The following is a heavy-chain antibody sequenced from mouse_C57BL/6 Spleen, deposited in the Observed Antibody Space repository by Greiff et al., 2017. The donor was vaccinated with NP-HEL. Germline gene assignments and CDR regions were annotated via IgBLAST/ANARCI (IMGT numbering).Heavy chain of an antibody. CDR1: GFTFSSYG. J-gene: IGHJ4*01. D-gene: IGHD2-12*01. Sequence: EVQLVESGGDLVKPGGSLKLSCAASGFTFSSYGMSWVRQTPDKRLEWVATISSGGSYTYYPDSVKGRFTISRDNAKNTLYLQMSSLKSEDTAMYYCARHIHDEGGYYYAMDYWGQGTSVTVSS. V-gene: IGHV5-6*01. CDR2: ISSGGSYT. CDR3: ARHIHDEGGYYYAMDY.